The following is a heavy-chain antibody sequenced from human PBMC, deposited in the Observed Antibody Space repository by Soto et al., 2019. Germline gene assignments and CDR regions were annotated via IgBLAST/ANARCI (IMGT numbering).Heavy chain of an antibody. J-gene: IGHJ4*02. CDR2: IKFDGSEK. D-gene: IGHD2-2*01. Sequence: HPGGSLRLSCEASGFTFSDYWMSWVRQAPGKGPEWVANIKFDGSEKQYVDSVRGRFTISRDNSRNSLFLQMNSLRAGDTAVYYCVKDGGYCSSSTCYSPRNHYFDSWGQGTLVTVS. CDR3: VKDGGYCSSSTCYSPRNHYFDS. V-gene: IGHV3-7*03. CDR1: GFTFSDYW.